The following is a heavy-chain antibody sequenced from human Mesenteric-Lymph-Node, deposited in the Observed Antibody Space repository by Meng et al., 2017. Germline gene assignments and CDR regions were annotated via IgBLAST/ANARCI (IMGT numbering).Heavy chain of an antibody. Sequence: GESLKISCAASGFTFSSYGMHWVRQAPGKGLEWVAVIWYDGSNKYYADSVKGRFTISRDNSKNTLYLQMNSLRAEDTAVYYCARARYYDSSGYFDYWGQGTLVTVSS. CDR3: ARARYYDSSGYFDY. CDR1: GFTFSSYG. V-gene: IGHV3-33*01. CDR2: IWYDGSNK. J-gene: IGHJ4*02. D-gene: IGHD3-22*01.